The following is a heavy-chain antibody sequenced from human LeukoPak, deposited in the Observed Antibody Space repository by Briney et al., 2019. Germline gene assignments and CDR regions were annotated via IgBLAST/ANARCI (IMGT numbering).Heavy chain of an antibody. D-gene: IGHD2-21*02. J-gene: IGHJ6*03. CDR2: ISCSSSTI. CDR1: GFNFSIYN. Sequence: PGGSLRLSCAASGFNFSIYNMNWVRQAPGEGLELISYISCSSSTIYYADAVQGRFTISRDNAKNSLYLQMNSLRAEDTAVYYCARRGRDNFYYYMDVWGKGTTVTVSS. CDR3: ARRGRDNFYYYMDV. V-gene: IGHV3-48*01.